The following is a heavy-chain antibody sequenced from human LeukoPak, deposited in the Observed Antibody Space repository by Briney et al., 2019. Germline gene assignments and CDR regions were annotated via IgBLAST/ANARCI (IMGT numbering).Heavy chain of an antibody. CDR2: ISYDGSHE. J-gene: IGHJ3*02. CDR3: ARNYHGSGSTAFDI. V-gene: IGHV3-30*03. D-gene: IGHD3-10*01. Sequence: GRSLRLSCAGSGFTFSSYGMHWVRQAPGKGLEWVAVISYDGSHEYYADSVKGRFTISRDNSKNTLYLQMNSLRAEDTAVYYCARNYHGSGSTAFDIWGQGTMVTVSS. CDR1: GFTFSSYG.